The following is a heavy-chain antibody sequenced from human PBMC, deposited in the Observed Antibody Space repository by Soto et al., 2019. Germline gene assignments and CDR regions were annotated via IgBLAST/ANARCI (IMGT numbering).Heavy chain of an antibody. CDR1: GDSVSSNSAA. V-gene: IGHV6-1*01. D-gene: IGHD6-13*01. J-gene: IGHJ3*02. Sequence: QSQTLSLTCAISGDSVSSNSAAWNWIRQSPSRVLEWLGRTYYRSKWYNDYAVSVKSRITINPDTSKNQFSLQLNSVTPEDTAVYYCAIDEQQLVYDAFDIWCQGTMVTVSS. CDR3: AIDEQQLVYDAFDI. CDR2: TYYRSKWYN.